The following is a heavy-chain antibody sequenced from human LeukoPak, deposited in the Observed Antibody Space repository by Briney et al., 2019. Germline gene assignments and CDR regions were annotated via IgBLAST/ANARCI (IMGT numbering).Heavy chain of an antibody. J-gene: IGHJ3*02. V-gene: IGHV3-64D*06. Sequence: GGSLRLSCSASGFTFSRYPMYWVRQAPGKGLESVSAISSIGGSTSYADSVKGRFTISRDNSKNTLWLQLSSLRAEDTGVVSCLKARGADAFDICGQGTMVTVSS. CDR2: ISSIGGST. D-gene: IGHD6-25*01. CDR3: LKARGADAFDI. CDR1: GFTFSRYP.